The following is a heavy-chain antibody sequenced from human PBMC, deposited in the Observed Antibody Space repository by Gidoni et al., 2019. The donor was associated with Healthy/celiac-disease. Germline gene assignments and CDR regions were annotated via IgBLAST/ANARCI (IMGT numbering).Heavy chain of an antibody. CDR1: GFSLSNARMG. Sequence: QVTLKESGPVLVKPTETLTLTCTVSGFSLSNARMGVSWIRQPPGKALEWLAHIFSNDEKSYSTSLKSRLTISKNTSKSQVVLTMTNMDPVDTATDYCARIRELLWFGELAYREWYFDLWGRGTLVTVSS. CDR3: ARIRELLWFGELAYREWYFDL. J-gene: IGHJ2*01. CDR2: IFSNDEK. V-gene: IGHV2-26*01. D-gene: IGHD3-10*01.